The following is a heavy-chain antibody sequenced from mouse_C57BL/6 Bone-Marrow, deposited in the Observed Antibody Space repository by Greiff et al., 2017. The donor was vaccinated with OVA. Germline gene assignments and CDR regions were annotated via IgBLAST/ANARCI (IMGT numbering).Heavy chain of an antibody. V-gene: IGHV10-3*01. CDR1: GFTFNTYA. D-gene: IGHD1-1*01. CDR2: IRSKSSNYAT. CDR3: VSTYYYGSSYVWYFDV. J-gene: IGHJ1*03. Sequence: EVQGVESGGGLVQPKGSLKLSCAASGFTFNTYAMHWVRQAPGKGLEWVARIRSKSSNYATYYADSVKDRFTISRDDSQSMLYLQMNNLKTEDTAMYYCVSTYYYGSSYVWYFDVWGTGTTVTVSS.